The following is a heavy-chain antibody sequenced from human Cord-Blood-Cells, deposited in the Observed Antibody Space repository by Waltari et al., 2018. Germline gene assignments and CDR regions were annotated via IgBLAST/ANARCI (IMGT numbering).Heavy chain of an antibody. D-gene: IGHD3-9*01. V-gene: IGHV4-34*01. CDR1: GGSFSGYY. CDR3: ARRDYDILTGYDY. CDR2: INHSGST. J-gene: IGHJ4*02. Sequence: QVQLQQWGAGLLKPSEPLSLTCAVYGGSFSGYYWSWIRQPPGKGLEWIGEINHSGSTNYNPSLKSRVTISVDTSKNQFSLKLSSVTAADTAVYYCARRDYDILTGYDYWGQGTLVTVSS.